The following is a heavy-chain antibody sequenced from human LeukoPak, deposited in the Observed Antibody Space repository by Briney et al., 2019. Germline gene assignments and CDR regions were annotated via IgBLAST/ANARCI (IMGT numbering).Heavy chain of an antibody. CDR3: AKVRREKHSGYDNEDYFDY. V-gene: IGHV3-23*01. Sequence: GGSLRLSCAASGFTFSSYAMSWVRQAPGKGLEWVSAISGSGGSTYYADSVKGRFTISRDNSKNTLYLQMNSLRAEDTAVYYCAKVRREKHSGYDNEDYFDYWGPGTQVIVSS. J-gene: IGHJ4*02. CDR2: ISGSGGST. D-gene: IGHD5-12*01. CDR1: GFTFSSYA.